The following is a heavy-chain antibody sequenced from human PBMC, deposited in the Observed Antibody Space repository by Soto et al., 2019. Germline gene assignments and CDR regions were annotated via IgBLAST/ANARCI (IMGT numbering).Heavy chain of an antibody. CDR1: GGSISSYY. J-gene: IGHJ5*02. CDR3: ARAGTTMVRGVISGWFDP. CDR2: IYYSGST. D-gene: IGHD3-10*01. V-gene: IGHV4-59*01. Sequence: ASQTLSLTCTVSGGSISSYYWSWIRQPPGKGLEWIGYIYYSGSTNYNPSLKSRVTISVDTSKNQFSLKLSSVTAADTAVYYCARAGTTMVRGVISGWFDPGVQGTLVNVS.